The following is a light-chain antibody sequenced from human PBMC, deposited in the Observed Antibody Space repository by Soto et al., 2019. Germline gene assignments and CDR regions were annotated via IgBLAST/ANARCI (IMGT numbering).Light chain of an antibody. CDR1: SSNIGAGSD. Sequence: QSVLTQPPSVSGXPGQRVTISCTGSSSNIGAGSDVHWYQQLPGTAPKLLIYANNNRPSGVPERFSGSKSGTSASLAITGLQAEDEADYYCQSSDSSLSGSVFGTGTKLTVL. V-gene: IGLV1-40*01. CDR2: ANN. J-gene: IGLJ1*01. CDR3: QSSDSSLSGSV.